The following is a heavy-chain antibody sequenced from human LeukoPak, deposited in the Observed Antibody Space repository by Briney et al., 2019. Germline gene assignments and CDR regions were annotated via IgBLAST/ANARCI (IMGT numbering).Heavy chain of an antibody. D-gene: IGHD6-19*01. Sequence: GGSLRLSCAVSGFTFSDYGMHWVRQAPGKGLEWVAVIWYDGTNKYYADSVEGRFTISRDNSKNTLYLQMNSLRAEDTAVYYCARTRYNSGGGDYWGQGTPVTVSP. CDR1: GFTFSDYG. V-gene: IGHV3-33*01. CDR2: IWYDGTNK. CDR3: ARTRYNSGGGDY. J-gene: IGHJ4*02.